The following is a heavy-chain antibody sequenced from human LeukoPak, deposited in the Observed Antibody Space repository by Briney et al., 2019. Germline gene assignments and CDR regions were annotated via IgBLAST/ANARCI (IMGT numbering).Heavy chain of an antibody. J-gene: IGHJ4*02. D-gene: IGHD2-15*01. V-gene: IGHV4-59*08. CDR2: IYYSGST. Sequence: SETLSLTCTVSGGSISSYYWSWIRQPPGKGLEWIGYIYYSGSTNYNPSLKSRVTISVDTSKNQFSLKLSFVTAADTAVYYCARHAPGWHALFDYWGQGTLVTVSS. CDR1: GGSISSYY. CDR3: ARHAPGWHALFDY.